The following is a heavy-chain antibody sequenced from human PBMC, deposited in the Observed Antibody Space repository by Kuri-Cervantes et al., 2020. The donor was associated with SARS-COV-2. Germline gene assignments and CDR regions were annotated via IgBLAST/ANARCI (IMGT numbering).Heavy chain of an antibody. J-gene: IGHJ5*02. CDR1: GGSLSGSY. V-gene: IGHV4-34*01. Sequence: SETLSLTCAIYGGSLSGSYWSWIRQSPGKRLEWIGEVNHNGGANYNPSLRSRVTISVDTSKNQFSLKLSSVTAADTAVYYCARESGGYCSSTSCYFGGWFDPWGQGTLVTVSS. CDR2: VNHNGGA. D-gene: IGHD2-2*01. CDR3: ARESGGYCSSTSCYFGGWFDP.